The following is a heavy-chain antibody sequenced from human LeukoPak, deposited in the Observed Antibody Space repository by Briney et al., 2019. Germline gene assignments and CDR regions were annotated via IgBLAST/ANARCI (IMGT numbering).Heavy chain of an antibody. Sequence: GASVKVSCKASGYTFASYYMYWVRQAPGQGLEWMGIINPSGGSTSYAQKFQGRVIMTTDTSTSTVYMELSSLKSEDTAVYYCARVRDGYNDAYDIWGQGTMVIVSS. V-gene: IGHV1-46*01. J-gene: IGHJ3*02. CDR3: ARVRDGYNDAYDI. CDR2: INPSGGST. CDR1: GYTFASYY. D-gene: IGHD5-24*01.